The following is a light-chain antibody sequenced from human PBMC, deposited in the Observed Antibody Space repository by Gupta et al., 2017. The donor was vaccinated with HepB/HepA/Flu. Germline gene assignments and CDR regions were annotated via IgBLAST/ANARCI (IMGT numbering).Light chain of an antibody. CDR1: QDISKY. Sequence: DIQMTQSPSSLSASVGDRVTITCRASQDISKYLVWYQQKPGRVPKVLIYPASTLRSGVPSRFSGSGSGTDFTLTISSLQPEDVATYYCQYYYSAPRNFGQGTKLEIK. CDR3: QYYYSAPRN. V-gene: IGKV1-27*01. CDR2: PAS. J-gene: IGKJ2*01.